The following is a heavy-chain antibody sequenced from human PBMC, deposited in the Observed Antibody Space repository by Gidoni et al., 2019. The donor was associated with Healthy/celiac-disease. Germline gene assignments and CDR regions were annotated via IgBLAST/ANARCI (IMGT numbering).Heavy chain of an antibody. CDR2: ISSSSSYI. Sequence: EVQLVESGGGLVKPGGSRRLSCAASGFTFSSSSMNWVRQAPGKGLEWVSSISSSSSYIYYADSVKGRFTISRDNAKNSLYLQMNSLRAEDTAVYYCARDQYSSSYGVFYYGMDVWGQGTTVTVSS. J-gene: IGHJ6*02. V-gene: IGHV3-21*01. CDR1: GFTFSSSS. CDR3: ARDQYSSSYGVFYYGMDV. D-gene: IGHD6-13*01.